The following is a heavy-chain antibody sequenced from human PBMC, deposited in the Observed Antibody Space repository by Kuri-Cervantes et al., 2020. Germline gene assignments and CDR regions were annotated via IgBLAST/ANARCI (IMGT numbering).Heavy chain of an antibody. Sequence: SVKVSCKASGYTFTSYDINWVRQAPGQGLEWMGGIIPIFGTANYAQKFQGRVTITADESTSTAYMELSSLRSEDTAVYYCARDPATAAAHRGVDAFDIWGQGTMVTVSS. CDR2: IIPIFGTA. J-gene: IGHJ3*02. V-gene: IGHV1-69*13. CDR1: GYTFTSYD. D-gene: IGHD2-2*01. CDR3: ARDPATAAAHRGVDAFDI.